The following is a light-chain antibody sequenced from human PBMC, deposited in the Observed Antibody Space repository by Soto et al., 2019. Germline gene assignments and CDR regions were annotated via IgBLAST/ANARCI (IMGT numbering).Light chain of an antibody. Sequence: EFVLTQSPGTLSLSPGERATLSCRASQTVRNNYLAWYQQKPGQAPRLLIYDASSRATGIPDRFSGGGSGTDFTLTISRLEPEDFATYYCQQYYSFPPTFGQGTKLEIK. J-gene: IGKJ2*01. CDR3: QQYYSFPPT. CDR1: QTVRNNY. CDR2: DAS. V-gene: IGKV3-20*01.